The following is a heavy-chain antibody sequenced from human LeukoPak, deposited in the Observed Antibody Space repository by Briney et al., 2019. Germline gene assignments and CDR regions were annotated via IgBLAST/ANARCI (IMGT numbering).Heavy chain of an antibody. J-gene: IGHJ3*01. CDR3: ARDTVGPVQRDGGAFDV. D-gene: IGHD5-24*01. V-gene: IGHV4-61*02. CDR1: GGSINSGPYF. CDR2: ISTSGST. Sequence: TSQTLSLTCTVTGGSINSGPYFWNWIRQPAGKGLEWIGRISTSGSTLYNPSLKSRVTISLDTPKKFVTLRVRSVTTADTAVYYCARDTVGPVQRDGGAFDVWGQGTFVSVSS.